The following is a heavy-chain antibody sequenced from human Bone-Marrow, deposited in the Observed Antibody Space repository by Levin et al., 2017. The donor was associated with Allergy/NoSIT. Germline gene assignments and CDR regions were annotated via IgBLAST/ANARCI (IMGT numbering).Heavy chain of an antibody. D-gene: IGHD4-11*01. CDR1: GFTFSDHY. V-gene: IGHV3-72*01. CDR3: ARGATATTNYYYGLDV. CDR2: TRNKAKSYTT. Sequence: PGGSLRLSCAASGFTFSDHYMDWVRQAPGKGLEWVGRTRNKAKSYTTEYAASVKDRFIVSRDDSRNSLFLQMNSLKAEDTAVYYCARGATATTNYYYGLDVWGQGTTVTVSS. J-gene: IGHJ6*02.